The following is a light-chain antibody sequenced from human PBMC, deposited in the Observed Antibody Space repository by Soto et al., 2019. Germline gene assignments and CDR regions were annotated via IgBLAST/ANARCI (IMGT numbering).Light chain of an antibody. CDR2: GAS. V-gene: IGKV3-15*01. Sequence: EIVMTQSPATLSMSPGERATLSCRASQSVSSNLAWYQQKPGQAPRLLIYGASTRAIGIPARFSGSGSGTEFTLTISSLQSEDFAVYYCQQYNNWLYTFGQGTKLEIK. J-gene: IGKJ2*01. CDR3: QQYNNWLYT. CDR1: QSVSSN.